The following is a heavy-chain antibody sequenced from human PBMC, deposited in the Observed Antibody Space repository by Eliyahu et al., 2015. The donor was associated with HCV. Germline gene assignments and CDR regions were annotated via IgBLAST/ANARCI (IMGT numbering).Heavy chain of an antibody. J-gene: IGHJ4*02. CDR1: GFTFSXXA. V-gene: IGHV3-23*04. CDR3: AKDPLRLGEVSLYLGYDY. CDR2: XSGSGGST. D-gene: IGHD3-16*02. Sequence: EVQLVESGGGLVQPGGSLRLSCAXSGFTFSXXAXSWVRQAPGKGLEWVSAXSGSGGSTYYADSLKGRFTISRDNSKNTLFLQMNSLRAEDTAVYYCAKDPLRLGEVSLYLGYDYWGQGTLVTVSS.